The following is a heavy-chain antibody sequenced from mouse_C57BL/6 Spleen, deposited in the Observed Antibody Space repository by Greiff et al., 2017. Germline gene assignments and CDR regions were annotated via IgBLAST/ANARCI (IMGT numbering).Heavy chain of an antibody. CDR1: GYSFTSGYY. CDR3: AEGGVYDGDYLDY. D-gene: IGHD2-12*01. V-gene: IGHV3-6*01. Sequence: EPGPGLVKPSQSLSFTCSVTGYSFTSGYYRNWIRQFPGNKLEWMGYISYDGSNNYNPSLKNRISLTRDPSKNQFFQKLNSVAPEDTATYSSAEGGVYDGDYLDYWGQGTTLTVSS. CDR2: ISYDGSN. J-gene: IGHJ2*01.